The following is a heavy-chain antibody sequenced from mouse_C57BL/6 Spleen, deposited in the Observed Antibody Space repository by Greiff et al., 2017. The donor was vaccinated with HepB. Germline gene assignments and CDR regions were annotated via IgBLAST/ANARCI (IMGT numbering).Heavy chain of an antibody. CDR3: TRDYDEGTWFAY. J-gene: IGHJ3*01. D-gene: IGHD2-4*01. CDR1: GFTFSSYA. CDR2: ISSGGDYI. Sequence: DVMLVESGEGLVKPGGSLKLSCAASGFTFSSYAMSWVRQTPEKRLEWVAYISSGGDYIYYADTVKGRFTISRDNARNTLYLQMSSLKSEDTAMYYCTRDYDEGTWFAYWGQGTLVTVSA. V-gene: IGHV5-9-1*02.